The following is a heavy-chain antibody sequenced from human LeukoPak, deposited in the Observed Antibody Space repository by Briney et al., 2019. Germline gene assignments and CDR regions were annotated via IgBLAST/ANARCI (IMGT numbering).Heavy chain of an antibody. J-gene: IGHJ4*02. CDR3: ARDYTGGWNDF. CDR1: GFTFRKHW. Sequence: GGSLRLSCTAAGFTFRKHWMSWVRQAIGRGLECVAKIKEDGSEKHYVDSVRGRFTISRDNARNSLYLQMNNLRSDDTTVYYCARDYTGGWNDFWGQGTLVTVSS. CDR2: IKEDGSEK. V-gene: IGHV3-7*01. D-gene: IGHD7-27*01.